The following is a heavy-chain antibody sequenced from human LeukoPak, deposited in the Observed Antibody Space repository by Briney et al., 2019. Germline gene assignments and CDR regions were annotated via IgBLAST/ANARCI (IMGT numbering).Heavy chain of an antibody. CDR3: ARGKLWDYYGSGSYYDRTAEFDY. D-gene: IGHD3-10*01. CDR2: INPNSGGT. CDR1: GYTFTGYY. Sequence: ASVKVSCKASGYTFTGYYMHWVRQAPGQGLEWMGWINPNSGGTNYAQKFQGRVTMTRDTSISTAYMELSRLRSDDTAVYYCARGKLWDYYGSGSYYDRTAEFDYWGQGTLVTVSS. V-gene: IGHV1-2*02. J-gene: IGHJ4*02.